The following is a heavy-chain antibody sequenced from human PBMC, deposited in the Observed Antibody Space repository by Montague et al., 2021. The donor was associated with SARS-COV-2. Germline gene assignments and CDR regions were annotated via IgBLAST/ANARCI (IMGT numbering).Heavy chain of an antibody. Sequence: TLSLTCTVSGDSISRYYWGWIRQPPGKALEWLARIDWDDDKYYSTSLKTRLTISKDTSKNQVVLTMTNMDPVDTATYYCARMAPMTGLDYWGQGTLVTVSS. D-gene: IGHD3-9*01. CDR3: ARMAPMTGLDY. CDR1: GDSISRYY. V-gene: IGHV2-70*11. CDR2: IDWDDDK. J-gene: IGHJ4*02.